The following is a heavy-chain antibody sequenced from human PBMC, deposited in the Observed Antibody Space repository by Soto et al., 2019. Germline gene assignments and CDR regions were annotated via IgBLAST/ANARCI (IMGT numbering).Heavy chain of an antibody. CDR1: GYTFTGYY. Sequence: ASVKVSCKASGYTFTGYYMHWVRQAPGQGLKWMGWINPNSGGTNYAQKFQGWVTMTGDTSISTAYMELSRLRSDDTAVYYCARVRYSPSYYYDSSGYYDFDYWGQGTLVTVSS. CDR2: INPNSGGT. J-gene: IGHJ4*02. D-gene: IGHD3-22*01. CDR3: ARVRYSPSYYYDSSGYYDFDY. V-gene: IGHV1-2*04.